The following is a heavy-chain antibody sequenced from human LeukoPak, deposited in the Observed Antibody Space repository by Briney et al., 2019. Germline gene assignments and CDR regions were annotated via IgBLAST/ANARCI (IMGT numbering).Heavy chain of an antibody. V-gene: IGHV3-23*01. CDR2: INGGGDTT. Sequence: GGSLRLSCAGSGYSFDSYAMTWVHQAPGKGLEWVSSINGGGDTTYYAESVKGRFTVSRDNSKNTLFLQMNSLRAEDTAAFYCAKRYGDSTGWFFDFWGQGSLVTVSS. J-gene: IGHJ4*02. CDR3: AKRYGDSTGWFFDF. CDR1: GYSFDSYA. D-gene: IGHD6-13*01.